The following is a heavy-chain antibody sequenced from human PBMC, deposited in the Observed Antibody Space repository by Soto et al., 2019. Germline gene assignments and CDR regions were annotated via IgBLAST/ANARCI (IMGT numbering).Heavy chain of an antibody. CDR2: ISDDGSNK. V-gene: IGHV3-30*03. CDR3: TTDKDWNYGFDP. J-gene: IGHJ5*02. Sequence: PGGSLRLSCAASGFTFSSYGMHWVRQAPGKGLEWVAGISDDGSNKYYTDSVKGRFTISRDNSKNTLYLQMNSLKTEDTAVYYCTTDKDWNYGFDPWGQGTLVTVSS. D-gene: IGHD1-7*01. CDR1: GFTFSSYG.